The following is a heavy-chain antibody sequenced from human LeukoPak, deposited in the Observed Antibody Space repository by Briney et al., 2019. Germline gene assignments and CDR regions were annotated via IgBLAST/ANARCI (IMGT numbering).Heavy chain of an antibody. V-gene: IGHV3-48*01. J-gene: IGHJ6*02. Sequence: GGSLRLSCAASGFTFSSYSMNWDRQAPGKGLEWVSYISSSSSSTIYYADSVKGRFTISRDNAKNSLYLQMNSLRAEDTAVYYCARDSLIVAAKEYYYGMDVWGQGTTVTVSS. CDR2: ISSSSSSTI. D-gene: IGHD1-26*01. CDR1: GFTFSSYS. CDR3: ARDSLIVAAKEYYYGMDV.